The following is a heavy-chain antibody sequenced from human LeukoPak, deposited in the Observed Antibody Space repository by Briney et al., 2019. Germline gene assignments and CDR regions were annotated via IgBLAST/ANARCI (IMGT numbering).Heavy chain of an antibody. V-gene: IGHV1-2*02. CDR2: ISPNSGGA. D-gene: IGHD1-26*01. J-gene: IGHJ4*02. CDR1: GYTFTGYY. CDR3: ARDSTGSYLDY. Sequence: ASVKVSCKASGYTFTGYYLHWVRQAPGHGREWMGWISPNSGGAHYAQKFQGRVTMTRDTSITTAYMELSRLRSDDTAVFYCARDSTGSYLDYWGQGTLVTVSS.